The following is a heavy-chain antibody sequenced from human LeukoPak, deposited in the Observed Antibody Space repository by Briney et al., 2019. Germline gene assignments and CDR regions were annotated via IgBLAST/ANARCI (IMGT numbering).Heavy chain of an antibody. CDR2: IYYSGST. CDR1: DGSISSNSYY. J-gene: IGHJ4*02. Sequence: PSEALSLTCTVSDGSISSNSYYWGWIRQPPEKGLEWIGSIYYSGSTYYNPSLKSRVTISVDTSKNQFSLKLSSVTAADTSVYYCARLLEWLSPLDYWGQGTLVTVSS. D-gene: IGHD3-3*01. V-gene: IGHV4-39*01. CDR3: ARLLEWLSPLDY.